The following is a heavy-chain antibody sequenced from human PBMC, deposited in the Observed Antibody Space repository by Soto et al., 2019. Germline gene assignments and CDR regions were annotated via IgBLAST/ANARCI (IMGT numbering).Heavy chain of an antibody. V-gene: IGHV4-4*02. CDR3: ARDGAAALFRPPLPF. J-gene: IGHJ4*02. Sequence: QVQLQESDPGLVRPSGTLSLTCAVSGGSISSTNWWSWVRQPPGKGLEWIGEIYHSGSTNYNPSLKRRVTRSVDKAENQFALRLSSVTAADTAVYYCARDGAAALFRPPLPFWGQGTLVTVSS. CDR2: IYHSGST. D-gene: IGHD6-13*01. CDR1: GGSISSTNW.